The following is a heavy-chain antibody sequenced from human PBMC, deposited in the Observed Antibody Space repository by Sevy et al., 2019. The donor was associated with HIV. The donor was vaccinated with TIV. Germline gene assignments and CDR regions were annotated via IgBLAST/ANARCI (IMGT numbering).Heavy chain of an antibody. J-gene: IGHJ3*02. Sequence: GGSLRLSCAASGFTFSNYAMSWVRQAPGKGLEWVSDISSSSADIYYTDSVKGRFTVSRDNSRKSLFLQMNGLSAEDTALYYCARDLLVGSTYVFDIWGRGTMVTVSS. CDR3: ARDLLVGSTYVFDI. CDR1: GFTFSNYA. D-gene: IGHD1-26*01. V-gene: IGHV3-21*01. CDR2: ISSSSADI.